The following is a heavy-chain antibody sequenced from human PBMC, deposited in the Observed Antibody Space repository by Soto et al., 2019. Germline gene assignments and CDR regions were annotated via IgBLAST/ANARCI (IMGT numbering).Heavy chain of an antibody. CDR2: ISSSSSYI. D-gene: IGHD5-18*01. CDR1: GFTFSSYS. J-gene: IGHJ4*02. CDR3: ARSGYSYGPYFDY. Sequence: GGSLRLSCAASGFTFSSYSMNWVRQAPGKGLEWVSSISSSSSYIYYADSVKGRFTISRDNAKNSLYLQMNSLRAEDTAVYYCARSGYSYGPYFDYWGQGTLVTVSS. V-gene: IGHV3-21*01.